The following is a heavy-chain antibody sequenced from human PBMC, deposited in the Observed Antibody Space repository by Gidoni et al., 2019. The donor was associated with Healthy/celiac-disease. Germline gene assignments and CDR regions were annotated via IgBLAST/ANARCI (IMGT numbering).Heavy chain of an antibody. D-gene: IGHD2-15*01. CDR1: GGSISSSSYY. CDR2: IYYSGRT. CDR3: ARHVGYCSGGSCSPYYFDH. J-gene: IGHJ4*02. V-gene: IGHV4-39*01. Sequence: QLQLQESGPGLVKPSETMSLTCTVSGGSISSSSYYWGWIRQPPGKGLEWMGSIYYSGRTYYNPSLKSRVTISVDTSKNQFSLKLSSVTAADTAVYYCARHVGYCSGGSCSPYYFDHWGQGTLVTVSS.